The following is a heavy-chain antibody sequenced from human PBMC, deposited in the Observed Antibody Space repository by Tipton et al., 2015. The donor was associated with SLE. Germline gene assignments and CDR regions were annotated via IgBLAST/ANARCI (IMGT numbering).Heavy chain of an antibody. CDR2: VYYSGNT. CDR1: GDSISSSSNY. J-gene: IGHJ4*02. Sequence: TLSLTCTVSGDSISSSSNYWGWIRQPPGKGLEWIGSVYYSGNTHYNPSLKSRITISVDRSKNQFSLKLASLTAADTAVYYCTREAYWLDYWGQGTLVTVSS. V-gene: IGHV4-39*07. D-gene: IGHD2-21*01. CDR3: TREAYWLDY.